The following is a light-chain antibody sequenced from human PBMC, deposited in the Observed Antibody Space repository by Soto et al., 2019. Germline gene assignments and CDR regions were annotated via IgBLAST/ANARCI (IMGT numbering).Light chain of an antibody. CDR2: DAS. V-gene: IGKV3-11*01. Sequence: EIVLTQSPATLSLSPGERAALSCRASQSVGNFLGWYQQKPGQAPRLLIYDASNRATGIPARFSGSGSGTDFTLTISSLEPEDFAIYYCQQRSNWPLFGQGTRLEIK. CDR3: QQRSNWPL. CDR1: QSVGNF. J-gene: IGKJ5*01.